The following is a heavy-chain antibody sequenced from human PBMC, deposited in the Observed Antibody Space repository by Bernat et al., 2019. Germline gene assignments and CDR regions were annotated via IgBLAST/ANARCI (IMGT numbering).Heavy chain of an antibody. CDR1: GFTFSSYA. J-gene: IGHJ4*02. V-gene: IGHV3-23*01. CDR2: ISATGGRT. CDR3: AKDPSPFGYFDY. D-gene: IGHD3-16*01. Sequence: EVQLLESGGGLVQPGGSLRLSCAASGFTFSSYAMSWVRQAPGKGLEWVSAISATGGRTYYPDSVKGRFTISRDDSKNTLYLQMNSLRVEDTAIYYCAKDPSPFGYFDYWGQGTLVTVSS.